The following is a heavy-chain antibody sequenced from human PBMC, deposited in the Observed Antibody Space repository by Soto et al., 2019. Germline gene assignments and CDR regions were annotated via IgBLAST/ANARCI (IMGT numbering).Heavy chain of an antibody. CDR3: TRGSFLEWSYMDV. V-gene: IGHV1-46*02. CDR2: INPSGTIT. Sequence: VASVKVSCKASGYTFNRYYMHWVRQAPGQGLEWMGMINPSGTITSYAQKFQGRVTMARDTSTSTLYMDLSSLTSEDTAVYYCTRGSFLEWSYMDVWGHGTTVTVYS. J-gene: IGHJ6*02. D-gene: IGHD3-3*01. CDR1: GYTFNRYY.